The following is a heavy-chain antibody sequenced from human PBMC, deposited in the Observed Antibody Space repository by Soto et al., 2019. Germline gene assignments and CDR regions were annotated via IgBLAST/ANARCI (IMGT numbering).Heavy chain of an antibody. CDR1: GGSISSDKW. D-gene: IGHD2-15*01. CDR2: IYHTGST. CDR3: AKNPCGGGRCDTAFEI. Sequence: QVQLQESGPGLVKPSGTLSLTCAVSGGSISSDKWWSWVRQPPGKGLGWIGEIYHTGSTNYNPSLKSRVTMSLDKSNNQFSLRLTSVTAADTAVYYCAKNPCGGGRCDTAFEIWGQGTTVTVSS. V-gene: IGHV4-4*02. J-gene: IGHJ3*02.